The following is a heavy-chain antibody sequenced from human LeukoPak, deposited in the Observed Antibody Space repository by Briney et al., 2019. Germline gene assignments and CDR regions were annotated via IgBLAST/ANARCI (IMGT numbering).Heavy chain of an antibody. J-gene: IGHJ4*02. CDR3: PRGYSARPYDY. Sequence: ASVKVSCKASGYTFTGYYMHWMRPPPGHRLEWLGRIHPNTSGTTYARKFPARLTMTRDTSIRTAPMAPSRPRSDDTAGYYCPRGYSARPYDYWGQGTLVTVSS. D-gene: IGHD1-26*01. V-gene: IGHV1-2*06. CDR2: IHPNTSGT. CDR1: GYTFTGYY.